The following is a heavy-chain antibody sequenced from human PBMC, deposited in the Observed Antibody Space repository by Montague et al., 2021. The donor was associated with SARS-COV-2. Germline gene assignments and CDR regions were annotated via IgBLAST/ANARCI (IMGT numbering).Heavy chain of an antibody. J-gene: IGHJ6*02. CDR3: AGISKYGYGIHFYGMDV. V-gene: IGHV4-59*01. CDR2: IYYSGST. Sequence: SETLSLTCTVSGGSISSYYWSWIRQPPGKGLEWIGYIYYSGSTNYNPSLKSRVTISVDTSKNQFSLKLSSVTAADTAVYYCAGISKYGYGIHFYGMDVWGQGTTGTVSS. D-gene: IGHD5-18*01. CDR1: GGSISSYY.